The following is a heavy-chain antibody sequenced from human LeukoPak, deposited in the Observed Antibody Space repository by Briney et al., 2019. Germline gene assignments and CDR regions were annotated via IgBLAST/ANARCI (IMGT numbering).Heavy chain of an antibody. CDR2: ISWNSGSI. J-gene: IGHJ4*02. Sequence: PGRSLRLSCAASGFTFDDYAMHWVRQAPGKGLEWVSGISWNSGSIGYADSVKGRFTISRDNAKNSLYLQMNSLRAEDTALYYCEKEDGHKGYFDYWGQGTLVTVSS. D-gene: IGHD2-8*01. V-gene: IGHV3-9*01. CDR1: GFTFDDYA. CDR3: EKEDGHKGYFDY.